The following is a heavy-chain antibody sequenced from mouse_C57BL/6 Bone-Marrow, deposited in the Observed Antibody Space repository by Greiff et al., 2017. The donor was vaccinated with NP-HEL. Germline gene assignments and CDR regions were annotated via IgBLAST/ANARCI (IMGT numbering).Heavy chain of an antibody. D-gene: IGHD2-3*01. Sequence: QVQLQQSGAELVMPGASVKLSCQASGYTFPSSWMHWVKQRPGQGLEWIGEIDPSDSDTNYNQKFKGKSTLTVDKSSSTAYMQLSSLTSEDSAVYYCARDDYYEGFAYWGQGTLVTVSA. J-gene: IGHJ3*01. CDR2: IDPSDSDT. CDR1: GYTFPSSW. CDR3: ARDDYYEGFAY. V-gene: IGHV1-69*01.